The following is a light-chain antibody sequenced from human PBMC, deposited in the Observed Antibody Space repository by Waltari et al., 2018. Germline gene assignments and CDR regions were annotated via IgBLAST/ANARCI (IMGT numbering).Light chain of an antibody. CDR3: SSYTTSSAPGV. V-gene: IGLV2-14*01. CDR1: DSDVGAYDF. CDR2: EVS. J-gene: IGLJ1*01. Sequence: QSALTQPASVSGSPGQSITISCSGTDSDVGAYDFVSWYQQHPGKAPHLIIYEVSNRPSGISTRFSASKSGNTASLTISGLQAEDEADYYCSSYTTSSAPGVVGTGTRVTVL.